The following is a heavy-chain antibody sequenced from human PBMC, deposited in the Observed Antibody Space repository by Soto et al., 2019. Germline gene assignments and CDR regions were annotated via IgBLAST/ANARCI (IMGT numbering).Heavy chain of an antibody. CDR1: GYSFTSYG. V-gene: IGHV1-18*01. J-gene: IGHJ4*02. CDR3: ARDCSGGSCYLFDY. CDR2: ISAYNGNT. D-gene: IGHD2-15*01. Sequence: ASVKVSCKASGYSFTSYGISWVRQAPGQGLEWMGWISAYNGNTNYAQKLQGRVTMTTDTSTSTAYMELRSLRSDDTAVYYCARDCSGGSCYLFDYWGQGTLVTVSS.